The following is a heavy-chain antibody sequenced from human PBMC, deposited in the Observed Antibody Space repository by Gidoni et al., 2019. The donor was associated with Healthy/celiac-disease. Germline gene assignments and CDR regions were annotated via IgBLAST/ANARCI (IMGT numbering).Heavy chain of an antibody. J-gene: IGHJ2*01. V-gene: IGHV3-9*01. CDR1: GFTFDDYA. CDR2: ISWNSGSI. Sequence: EVQLVESGGGLVQPGRSLRLSCAASGFTFDDYAMHWVRQAPGKGLEWVSGISWNSGSIGYADSVKGRFTISRDNAKNSLYLQMNSLRAEDTALYYCAKDTVVWFGDMNSYFDLWGRGTLVTVSS. CDR3: AKDTVVWFGDMNSYFDL. D-gene: IGHD3-10*01.